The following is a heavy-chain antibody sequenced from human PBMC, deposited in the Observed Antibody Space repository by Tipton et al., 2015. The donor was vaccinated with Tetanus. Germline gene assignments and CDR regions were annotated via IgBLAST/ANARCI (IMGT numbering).Heavy chain of an antibody. CDR2: IWYDGSNK. D-gene: IGHD1-26*01. V-gene: IGHV3-33*01. J-gene: IGHJ4*02. CDR1: GFTFSSYG. CDR3: ARDSRSGSYRGRKKTAFDY. Sequence: SLRLSCAASGFTFSSYGMHWVRQAPGKGLEWVAVIWYDGSNKYYADSVKGRFTISRDNSKNTLYLQMNSLRAEDTAVYYCARDSRSGSYRGRKKTAFDYWGQGILVTVSS.